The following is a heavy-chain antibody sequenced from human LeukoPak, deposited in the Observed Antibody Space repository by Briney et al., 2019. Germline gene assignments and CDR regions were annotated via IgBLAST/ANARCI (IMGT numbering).Heavy chain of an antibody. CDR1: GGTFSSYA. J-gene: IGHJ4*02. Sequence: GASVKVSCKASGGTFSSYAISWVRQAPGQGLEWMGRIIPILGIANYAQKFQGRVTITADKSTSTAYMELSSLRAEDTAVYYCAKGHKIMITFGGVIENAFDYWGQGTLVTVSS. CDR2: IIPILGIA. CDR3: AKGHKIMITFGGVIENAFDY. D-gene: IGHD3-16*02. V-gene: IGHV1-69*04.